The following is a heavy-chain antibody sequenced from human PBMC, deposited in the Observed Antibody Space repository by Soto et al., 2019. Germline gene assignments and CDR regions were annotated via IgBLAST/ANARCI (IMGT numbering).Heavy chain of an antibody. CDR2: IYYRGST. CDR3: AIFMGNSVAPTYFDY. V-gene: IGHV4-59*01. D-gene: IGHD5-12*01. Sequence: QVQLQASGPGLVKPSETLSLTCTVSGGSINNYYWSWIRQPPGKGLEWIGYIYYRGSTNYNPSLKSRVTISVDTSKNQSSLKLSSVTTADTAVYYCAIFMGNSVAPTYFDYWGQGTLVTVSS. J-gene: IGHJ4*02. CDR1: GGSINNYY.